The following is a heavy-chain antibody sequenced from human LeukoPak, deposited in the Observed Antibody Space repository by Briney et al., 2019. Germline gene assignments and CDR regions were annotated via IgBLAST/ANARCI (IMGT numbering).Heavy chain of an antibody. J-gene: IGHJ4*02. V-gene: IGHV3-30-3*01. Sequence: PGRSLRLSCAASGFTFSSYAMHWVRQAPGKGLEWVAVISYDGSNKYYADSVKGRFTISRDNSKNTLYLQMNSLRSEDTAVYYCARGHPEYSSSWYFDYWGQGTLVTVSS. CDR2: ISYDGSNK. CDR3: ARGHPEYSSSWYFDY. CDR1: GFTFSSYA. D-gene: IGHD6-13*01.